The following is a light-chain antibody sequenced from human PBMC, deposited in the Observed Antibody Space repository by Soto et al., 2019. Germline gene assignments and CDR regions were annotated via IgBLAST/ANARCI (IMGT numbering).Light chain of an antibody. J-gene: IGLJ2*01. CDR3: SSYTSRSTVV. CDR2: DVS. V-gene: IGLV2-14*01. Sequence: QSALTQPASVSGSPGQSITISCTGTSSDVGGYNYVSWYQQPPGKAPKLMIYDVSNRPSGVSNRFSGSKSGNTASLTISGLHAEDEADYYCSSYTSRSTVVFGGGTKLTVL. CDR1: SSDVGGYNY.